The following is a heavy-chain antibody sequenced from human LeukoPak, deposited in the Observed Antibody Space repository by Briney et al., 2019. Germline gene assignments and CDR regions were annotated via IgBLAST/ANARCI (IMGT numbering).Heavy chain of an antibody. D-gene: IGHD1-26*01. CDR3: TRAFGGTEDA. CDR2: VFHSGST. CDR1: GGSISGINW. V-gene: IGHV4-4*02. Sequence: SETLSLTCTVSGGSISGINWWSWVRQSPGKGLEWVGEVFHSGSTNCNPSLKSRVTMSVDKSKNQFSLKVYSVTAADTAVYYCTRAFGGTEDAWGQGTLVTVSS. J-gene: IGHJ4*02.